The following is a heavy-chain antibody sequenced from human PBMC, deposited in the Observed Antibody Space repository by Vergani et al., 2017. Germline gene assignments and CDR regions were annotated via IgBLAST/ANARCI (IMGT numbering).Heavy chain of an antibody. CDR3: ARGGRMVRGVINWFDP. Sequence: QVQLQQWGAGLLKPSETLSLTCAVYGGSFSGYYWSWIRQPPGKGLEWIGEINHSGSTNYNPSLKSRVTISVATSKNQFSLKLSSVTAADTAVYYCARGGRMVRGVINWFDPWGQGTLVTVSS. J-gene: IGHJ5*02. V-gene: IGHV4-34*01. CDR1: GGSFSGYY. CDR2: INHSGST. D-gene: IGHD3-10*01.